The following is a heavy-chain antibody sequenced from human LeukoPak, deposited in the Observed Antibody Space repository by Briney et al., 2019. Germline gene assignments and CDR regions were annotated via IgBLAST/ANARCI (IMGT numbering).Heavy chain of an antibody. V-gene: IGHV1-8*01. CDR1: GYTFTSYD. Sequence: ASVKVSCKASGYTFTSYDINWVRQATGQGLEWMGWMNPNSGNTGYAQKFQGRVTMTRNTSISTAYMELSSLRSEDTAVYYCARGVYYDSSGYPDAFDIWGQGTMVTVSS. CDR2: MNPNSGNT. D-gene: IGHD3-22*01. CDR3: ARGVYYDSSGYPDAFDI. J-gene: IGHJ3*02.